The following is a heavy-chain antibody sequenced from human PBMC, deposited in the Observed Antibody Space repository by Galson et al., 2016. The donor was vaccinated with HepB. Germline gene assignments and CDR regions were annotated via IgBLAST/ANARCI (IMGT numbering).Heavy chain of an antibody. J-gene: IGHJ5*02. CDR1: GGTFSTYA. CDR2: IIPVFGAA. D-gene: IGHD3-22*01. V-gene: IGHV1-69*13. Sequence: SVKVSCKASGGTFSTYAISWVRQAPGQGLEWVGGIIPVFGAANYPQKFQGRVSITADESTSTAYIELSSLRSEDTALYYCARGVSPYFYESSTYYYGTERFDLWGQGTLVTVSS. CDR3: ARGVSPYFYESSTYYYGTERFDL.